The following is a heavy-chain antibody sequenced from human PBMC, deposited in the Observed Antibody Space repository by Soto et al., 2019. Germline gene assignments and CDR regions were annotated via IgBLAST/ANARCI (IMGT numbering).Heavy chain of an antibody. CDR3: AKVTPPPGRDCLMLRCSHYYYYGLYV. J-gene: IGHJ6*02. V-gene: IGHV1-69*14. Sequence: QVQLVQSGAEAKKPGSALKVSCQASGGTFNDFAISWVRQAPGQGLEWMGGIIPIFGTTNYAQKFDGRMTLTGDKSTATVYTDQPNLTAEDTAGCFCAKVTPPPGRDCLMLRCSHYYYYGLYVWGQGTAVTVSS. D-gene: IGHD3-16*01. CDR2: IIPIFGTT. CDR1: GGTFNDFA.